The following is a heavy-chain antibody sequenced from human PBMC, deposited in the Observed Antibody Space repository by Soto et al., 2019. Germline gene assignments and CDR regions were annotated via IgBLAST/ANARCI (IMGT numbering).Heavy chain of an antibody. D-gene: IGHD3-3*01. CDR2: MNPNSGNT. J-gene: IGHJ6*02. CDR3: ARAVTIFGVVRPYYYYGMDV. V-gene: IGHV1-8*01. Sequence: GASVKVSCKASGYTFTSYDINWVRQATGQGLEWIGWMNPNSGNTGYAQKFQGRVTMTRNTSISTAYMELSSLRSEDTAVYYCARAVTIFGVVRPYYYYGMDVSGQATTVTVSS. CDR1: GYTFTSYD.